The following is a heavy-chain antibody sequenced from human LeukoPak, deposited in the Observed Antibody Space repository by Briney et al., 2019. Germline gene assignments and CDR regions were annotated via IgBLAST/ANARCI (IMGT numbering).Heavy chain of an antibody. CDR2: INPSGGST. CDR3: ARGVSGYPRGYYYYYYMDV. CDR1: GYTFTSYY. V-gene: IGHV1-46*01. J-gene: IGHJ6*03. Sequence: ASVKVSCKASGYTFTSYYMHWVRQAPGQGLEWMGIINPSGGSTSYAQKFQGRVTMTRNTSISTAYMELSSLRSEDTAVYYCARGVSGYPRGYYYYYYMDVWGKGTTVTISS. D-gene: IGHD3-10*01.